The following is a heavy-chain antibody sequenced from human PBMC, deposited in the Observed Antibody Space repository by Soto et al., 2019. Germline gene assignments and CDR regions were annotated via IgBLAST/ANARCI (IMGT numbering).Heavy chain of an antibody. Sequence: PVGSLRLSCAASGFTFSSYGMHWVRQAPGKGLEWVAVISYDGSNKYYADTVKCRFTISRDNSKNSLYLQMNSLRAEDTAVYYCARLLAAYSSSGPGTFDYWGQGT. CDR2: ISYDGSNK. D-gene: IGHD6-13*01. CDR3: ARLLAAYSSSGPGTFDY. J-gene: IGHJ4*02. V-gene: IGHV3-30*03. CDR1: GFTFSSYG.